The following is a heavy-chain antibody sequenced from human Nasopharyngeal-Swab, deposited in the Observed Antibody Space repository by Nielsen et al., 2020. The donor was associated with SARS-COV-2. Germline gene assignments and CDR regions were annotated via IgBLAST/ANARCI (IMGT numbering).Heavy chain of an antibody. J-gene: IGHJ3*02. Sequence: WIRQPPGKGLEWIGYIYYSGSTYYNPSLKSRVTISVDTSKNQFSLKLSSVTAADTAVYYCARDGVVAATDAFDIWGQGTMVTVSS. D-gene: IGHD2-15*01. CDR2: IYYSGST. V-gene: IGHV4-31*02. CDR3: ARDGVVAATDAFDI.